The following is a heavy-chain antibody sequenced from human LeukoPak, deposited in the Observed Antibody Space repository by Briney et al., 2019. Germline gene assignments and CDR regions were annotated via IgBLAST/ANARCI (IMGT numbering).Heavy chain of an antibody. Sequence: SETLSLTCTVSGGSISSSSYYWGWIRQPPGKGLEWIGSIYYSGRTYDNPSLKSQVTMSVDTSKNQFSLKLSSVTAADTAVYYCARLLYDRSGYYWFDPWGQGTLVTVSS. CDR2: IYYSGRT. CDR1: GGSISSSSYY. V-gene: IGHV4-39*01. D-gene: IGHD3-22*01. J-gene: IGHJ5*02. CDR3: ARLLYDRSGYYWFDP.